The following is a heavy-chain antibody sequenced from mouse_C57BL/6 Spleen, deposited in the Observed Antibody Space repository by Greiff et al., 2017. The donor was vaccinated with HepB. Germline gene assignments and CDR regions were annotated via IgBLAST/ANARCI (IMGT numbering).Heavy chain of an antibody. J-gene: IGHJ4*01. CDR3: ARSDDGYYDAMDY. D-gene: IGHD2-3*01. Sequence: VQLQQSGPELVKPGASVKISCKASGYTFTDYYMNWVKQSHGKSLEWIGDINPNNGGTSYNQKFKGKATLTVDKSSSTAYMELRSLTSEDSAVYYCARSDDGYYDAMDYWGQGTSVTVSS. CDR2: INPNNGGT. V-gene: IGHV1-26*01. CDR1: GYTFTDYY.